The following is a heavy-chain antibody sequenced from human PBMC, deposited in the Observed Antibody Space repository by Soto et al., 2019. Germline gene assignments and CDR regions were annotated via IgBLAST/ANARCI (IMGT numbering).Heavy chain of an antibody. CDR1: GFSLSTSGMC. CDR3: ARTLRGAVAAAGTHYYYYYGMDV. Sequence: SGPTLVNPTQTLTLTCTFSGFSLSTSGMCVSWIRQPPGKALEWLALIDWDDDKYYSTSLKTRLTISKDTSKNQVVLTMTNMDPVDTATYYCARTLRGAVAAAGTHYYYYYGMDVWGQGTTVTVSS. J-gene: IGHJ6*02. CDR2: IDWDDDK. V-gene: IGHV2-70*01. D-gene: IGHD6-13*01.